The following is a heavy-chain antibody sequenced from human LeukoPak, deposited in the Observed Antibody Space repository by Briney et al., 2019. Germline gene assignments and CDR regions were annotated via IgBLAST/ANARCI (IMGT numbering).Heavy chain of an antibody. CDR2: IYYRWSA. CDR3: ARCMGSYSDPFDI. J-gene: IGHJ3*02. CDR1: GHSPLSYY. Sequence: SDTLSHTPIVSGHSPLSYYRIWLRQPPPKGLEWMGYIYYRWSANYNPSLKTRVTISVDTSKNQFSLKLSSVTAADPAVYYCARCMGSYSDPFDIWGQGTMVTVSS. V-gene: IGHV4-59*07. D-gene: IGHD3-10*01.